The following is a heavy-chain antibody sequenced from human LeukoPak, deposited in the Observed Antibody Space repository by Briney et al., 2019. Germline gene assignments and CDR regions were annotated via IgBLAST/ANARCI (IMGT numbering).Heavy chain of an antibody. D-gene: IGHD6-19*01. CDR2: INPNSGGT. V-gene: IGHV1-2*02. Sequence: ASLKVSCKASGYTFTGYYMHWVRQAPGQGLEWMGWINPNSGGTNYAQKFQGRVTMTRDTSISTAYMELSRLRSDDTAVYYCARGPNSIIAVAGTEDYWGQGTLVTVSS. CDR1: GYTFTGYY. CDR3: ARGPNSIIAVAGTEDY. J-gene: IGHJ4*02.